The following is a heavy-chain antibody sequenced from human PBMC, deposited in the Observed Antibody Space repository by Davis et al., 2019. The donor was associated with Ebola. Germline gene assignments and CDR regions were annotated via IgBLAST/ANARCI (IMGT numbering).Heavy chain of an antibody. CDR3: ARVVTRGLLSADY. V-gene: IGHV1-69*13. Sequence: SVKVSCKASGYTFTSYGISWVRQAPGQGLEWMGGIIPIFGTANYAQKFQGRVTITADESTSTAYMELSSLRSEDTAVYYCARVVTRGLLSADYWGQGTLVTVSS. D-gene: IGHD4-11*01. CDR1: GYTFTSYG. J-gene: IGHJ4*02. CDR2: IIPIFGTA.